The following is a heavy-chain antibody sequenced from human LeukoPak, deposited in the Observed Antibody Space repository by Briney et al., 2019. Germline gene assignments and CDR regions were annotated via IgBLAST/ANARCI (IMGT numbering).Heavy chain of an antibody. CDR1: GFTFSSYG. Sequence: PGGSLRLSCAASGFTFSSYGMHWVRQAPGKGLEWVAVISYDGSNKYYADSVKDRFTISRDNSKNTLYLQMNSLRAEDTAVYYCAKEAWAAWGQGTLVTVSS. D-gene: IGHD7-27*01. V-gene: IGHV3-30*18. CDR3: AKEAWAA. J-gene: IGHJ4*02. CDR2: ISYDGSNK.